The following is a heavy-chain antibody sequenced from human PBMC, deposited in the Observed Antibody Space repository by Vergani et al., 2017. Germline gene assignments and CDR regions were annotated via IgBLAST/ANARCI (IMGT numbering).Heavy chain of an antibody. Sequence: EVQLLESGGGLVQPGGSLRLSCAASGLTFSSYAMSWVRQAPGKGLEWVSAISGSGGSTYYADSVKGRFTISRDNAKNTLYLQMNSLRAEDTAVYYCAKDKSSWYDYFDYWGQGTLVTVSS. J-gene: IGHJ4*02. CDR1: GLTFSSYA. D-gene: IGHD6-13*01. CDR2: ISGSGGST. CDR3: AKDKSSWYDYFDY. V-gene: IGHV3-23*01.